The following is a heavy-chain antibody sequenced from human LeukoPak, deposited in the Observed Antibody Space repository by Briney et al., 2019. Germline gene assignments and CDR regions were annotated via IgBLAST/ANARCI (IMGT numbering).Heavy chain of an antibody. CDR2: ISGSGSST. CDR3: TKGQLASDY. J-gene: IGHJ4*02. Sequence: GGSLRLSCAASGFTFSNYAMTWVRQAPGKGLEWVSGISGSGSSTYYADSVKGRFTLSRDYPKNTLYLQMNSLRAEDTAVYYCTKGQLASDYWGQGTLVTVSS. D-gene: IGHD6-13*01. V-gene: IGHV3-23*01. CDR1: GFTFSNYA.